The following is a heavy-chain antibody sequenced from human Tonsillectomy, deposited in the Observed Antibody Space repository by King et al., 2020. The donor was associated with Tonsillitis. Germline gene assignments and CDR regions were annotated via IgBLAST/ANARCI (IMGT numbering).Heavy chain of an antibody. Sequence: QLVQSGAEVKRPGASVKVSCKASGYTFTGHCLHWVRQAPGQGLEWMGWINPNRGDTDYAQNFQGRVTMTRDTSISTAYMELSRLRSDDTAVYYCARDYYGSGNYPDAFDIWGQGKMVTVSS. J-gene: IGHJ3*02. CDR3: ARDYYGSGNYPDAFDI. CDR2: INPNRGDT. V-gene: IGHV1-2*02. D-gene: IGHD3-10*01. CDR1: GYTFTGHC.